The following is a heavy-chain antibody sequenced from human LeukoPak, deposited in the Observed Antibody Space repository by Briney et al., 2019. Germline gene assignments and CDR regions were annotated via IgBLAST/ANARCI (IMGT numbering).Heavy chain of an antibody. CDR3: AREGGLLWFGELPLDY. CDR2: ISSSSSTI. V-gene: IGHV3-48*01. Sequence: GGSLRLSCAASGFTFSSYSMNWVRQAPGKGLEWVSYISSSSSTIYYADSVKGRFTISRDNAKNSLYLQMNSPRAEDTAVYYCAREGGLLWFGELPLDYWGQGTLVTVSS. CDR1: GFTFSSYS. D-gene: IGHD3-10*01. J-gene: IGHJ4*02.